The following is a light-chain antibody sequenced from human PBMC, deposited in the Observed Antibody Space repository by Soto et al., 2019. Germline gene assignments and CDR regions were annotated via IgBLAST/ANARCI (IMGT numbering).Light chain of an antibody. CDR3: QQYCSSPFT. CDR2: VAS. V-gene: IGKV3-20*01. Sequence: ESVLTQSPGTLSMSPGERATLSCRASQSVSSSYSAWYQQKPSQAPRLLIYVASRRATGIPDRFSGSGSGTDFTLTISRLEPEDFAVYYCQQYCSSPFTFGPGTKVVIK. CDR1: QSVSSSY. J-gene: IGKJ3*01.